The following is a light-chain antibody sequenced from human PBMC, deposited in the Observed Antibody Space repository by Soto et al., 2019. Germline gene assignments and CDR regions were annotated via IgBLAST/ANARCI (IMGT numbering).Light chain of an antibody. J-gene: IGKJ4*01. Sequence: VLAHSXGTLSLCPREXXXXXXXPSQTLPSNYLAWLQQKXGQCPRVLIYGASXRPTGVPDRFSASASGTDFTLDISRLEPADFALYYCQQYDNSPFTFGGGTKVDIK. V-gene: IGKV3-20*01. CDR3: QQYDNSPFT. CDR1: QTLPSNY. CDR2: GAS.